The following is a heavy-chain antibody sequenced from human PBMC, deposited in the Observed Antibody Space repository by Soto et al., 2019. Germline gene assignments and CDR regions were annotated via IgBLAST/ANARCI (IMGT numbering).Heavy chain of an antibody. CDR3: ARSFAPQGQYNFDY. V-gene: IGHV3-33*01. CDR2: LSSDGISE. CDR1: GFTITYYG. J-gene: IGHJ4*02. D-gene: IGHD5-18*01. Sequence: PGGSLRLSCAASGFTITYYGMHWVRQAPGKGLEWVAALSSDGISEYYADSVKGRFSVSRDNIKNSMFLQISSLKGEDTAVYFCARSFAPQGQYNFDYWGQGTLVTVSS.